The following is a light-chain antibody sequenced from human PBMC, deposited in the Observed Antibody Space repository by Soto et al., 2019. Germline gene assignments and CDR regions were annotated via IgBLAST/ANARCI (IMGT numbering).Light chain of an antibody. CDR3: CSYAGSYTWM. J-gene: IGLJ3*02. CDR1: SSDVGAYDY. Sequence: QSALTQPASVSGSPGQSITISCTGTSSDVGAYDYVSWYQQHPGKAPKVMIYDVNKRPSGVPDRFSGSKSGNTASLTISGLQAEDEADYFCCSYAGSYTWMFGGGTKLTVL. V-gene: IGLV2-11*01. CDR2: DVN.